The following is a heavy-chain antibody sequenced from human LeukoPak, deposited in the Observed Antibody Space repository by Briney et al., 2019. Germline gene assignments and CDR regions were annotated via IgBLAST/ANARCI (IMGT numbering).Heavy chain of an antibody. CDR3: ARGSSWYGSDY. J-gene: IGHJ4*02. Sequence: EASVTVSCKASGGTFSSYAISWVRQAPGQGLEWMGGIIPIFGTANYAQKFQGRVTITADESTSTAYMELSSLRSEDTAVYYCARGSSWYGSDYWGQGTLVTVSS. D-gene: IGHD6-13*01. CDR2: IIPIFGTA. V-gene: IGHV1-69*13. CDR1: GGTFSSYA.